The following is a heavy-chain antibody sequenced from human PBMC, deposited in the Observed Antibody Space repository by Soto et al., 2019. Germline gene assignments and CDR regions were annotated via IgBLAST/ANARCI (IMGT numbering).Heavy chain of an antibody. CDR3: AKGLLAARQSYYYYMDD. CDR1: GFTFSSYA. D-gene: IGHD6-6*01. J-gene: IGHJ6*03. CDR2: ISASGGST. V-gene: IGHV3-23*01. Sequence: EVQLLESGGGLVQPGGSLRLSCAASGFTFSSYAMSWVRQAPGKGLEWVSAISASGGSTYYADSVKGRFTISRDNSRNTLSLEMNSLRDEDTAIYYCAKGLLAARQSYYYYMDDWGKGTTVTVSS.